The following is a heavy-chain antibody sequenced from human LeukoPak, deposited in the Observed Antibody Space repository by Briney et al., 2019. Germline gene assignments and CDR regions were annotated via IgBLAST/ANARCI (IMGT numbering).Heavy chain of an antibody. V-gene: IGHV3-48*02. D-gene: IGHD2-21*02. CDR3: ARDYDMVVTAENAFDI. CDR1: GFTFSSYS. Sequence: PGGSLRLSCAASGFTFSSYSMNWVRQAPGKGLEWVSYISSSSSTIYYADSVKGRFTISRDNAKNSLYLQMNSLRDEDTAVYYCARDYDMVVTAENAFDIWGQGTMVTVSS. CDR2: ISSSSSTI. J-gene: IGHJ3*02.